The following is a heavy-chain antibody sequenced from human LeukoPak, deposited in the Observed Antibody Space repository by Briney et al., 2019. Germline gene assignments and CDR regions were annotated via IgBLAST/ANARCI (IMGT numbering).Heavy chain of an antibody. CDR2: IIPILGIA. Sequence: ASVKVSCKASGYTFTSYGISWVRQAPGQGLEWMGRIIPILGIANYAQKFQGRVTITADKSTSTAYMELSSLRSEDTAVYYCARVEMATPPAAWGQGTLVTVSS. V-gene: IGHV1-69*04. J-gene: IGHJ5*02. CDR1: GYTFTSYG. D-gene: IGHD5-24*01. CDR3: ARVEMATPPAA.